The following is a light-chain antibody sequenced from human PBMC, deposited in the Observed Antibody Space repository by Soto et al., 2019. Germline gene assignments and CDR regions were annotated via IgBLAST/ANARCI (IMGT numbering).Light chain of an antibody. CDR3: SSYPTSSTYV. CDR1: SSDVVSDNR. Sequence: QSTLTQPPSVSGSPVELVSISCTGTSSDVVSDNRVSWYQHAPRTAPKLVIYEVSNRPSGVPDRFSGSKSGNTVSLTISGLKAEDEAAYYCSSYPTSSTYVFGTGTKVTV. CDR2: EVS. J-gene: IGLJ1*01. V-gene: IGLV2-18*02.